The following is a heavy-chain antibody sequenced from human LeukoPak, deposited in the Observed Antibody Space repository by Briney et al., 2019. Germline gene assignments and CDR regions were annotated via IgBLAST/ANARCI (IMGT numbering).Heavy chain of an antibody. CDR3: AKATLRIVATIIFDY. J-gene: IGHJ4*02. CDR1: GFTFSSYA. CDR2: ISGSGGST. V-gene: IGHV3-23*01. D-gene: IGHD5-12*01. Sequence: GGSLRLSCAASGFTFSSYAMSWVRQAPGKGLEWVSAISGSGGSTYYADSVKGRFTISRDNSKNTLYLQMNSLRAEDTAVYYCAKATLRIVATIIFDYWGQGTLVTVSS.